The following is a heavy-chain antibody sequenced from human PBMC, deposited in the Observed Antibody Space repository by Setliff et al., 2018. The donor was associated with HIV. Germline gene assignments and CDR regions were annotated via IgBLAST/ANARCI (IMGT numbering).Heavy chain of an antibody. CDR2: INPNSGGT. J-gene: IGHJ6*03. V-gene: IGHV1-2*02. Sequence: ASVKVSCKASGYTFTGYYMHWVRQAPGQGLEWMGWINPNSGGTNYAQKFQGRVTMTRDTSISTVYMELSRLRSDDPAVYYCARDLLAVANTYYYYYMDVWGKGTTVTVSS. D-gene: IGHD6-19*01. CDR1: GYTFTGYY. CDR3: ARDLLAVANTYYYYYMDV.